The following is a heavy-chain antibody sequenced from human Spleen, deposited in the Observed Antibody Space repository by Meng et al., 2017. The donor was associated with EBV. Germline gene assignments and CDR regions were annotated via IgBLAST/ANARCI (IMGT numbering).Heavy chain of an antibody. CDR3: ARRGGVDY. D-gene: IGHD3-16*01. V-gene: IGHV4-34*01. CDR2: IGRSRST. J-gene: IGHJ4*02. CDR1: GGSFTGYY. Sequence: QGQLREWGAGLLKPSYTPSLNCAVYGGSFTGYYWTWIRQHAGKGLEWIGEIGRSRSTTYNPSLKSRVTISLDTSKNQFSLKVSSVTAADTAVYYCARRGGVDYWGQGTLVTVSS.